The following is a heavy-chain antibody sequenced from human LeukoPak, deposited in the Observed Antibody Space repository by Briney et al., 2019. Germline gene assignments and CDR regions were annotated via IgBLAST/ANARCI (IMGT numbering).Heavy chain of an antibody. J-gene: IGHJ3*02. V-gene: IGHV1-18*01. D-gene: IGHD2-15*01. CDR1: GYTFTSYG. CDR3: ARDVGDIVVVVAATDAFDI. Sequence: GASVKVSFTASGYTFTSYGISWVRQAPGQGLEWMGWISAYNGNTNYAQKLQGRVTMTTDTSTSTAYMELRSLRSDDTAVYYCARDVGDIVVVVAATDAFDIWGQGTMVTVSS. CDR2: ISAYNGNT.